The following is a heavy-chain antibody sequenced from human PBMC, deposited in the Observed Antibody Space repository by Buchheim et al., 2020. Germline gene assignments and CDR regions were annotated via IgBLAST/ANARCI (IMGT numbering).Heavy chain of an antibody. Sequence: EVQLVESGGGLVQPGGSLRLSCAASGFTFSSYWMSWVRQAPGKGLEWVANIKQDGSEKYYVDSVKGRFTISRDNAKNSLYLQMNSLRAEDTAVYYCARDTVEIAAEAPSWFDPWGQGTL. CDR3: ARDTVEIAAEAPSWFDP. V-gene: IGHV3-7*01. CDR1: GFTFSSYW. J-gene: IGHJ5*02. D-gene: IGHD4-23*01. CDR2: IKQDGSEK.